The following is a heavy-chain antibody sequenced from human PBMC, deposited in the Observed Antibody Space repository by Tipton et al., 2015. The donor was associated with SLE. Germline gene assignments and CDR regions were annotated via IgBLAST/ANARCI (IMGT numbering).Heavy chain of an antibody. CDR3: ARGGRAPLRSSWSNAFDI. CDR1: GGSISSHY. Sequence: TLSLTCTVSGGSISSHYWSWIRQPPGKGLEWIGEINHSGSTNYNPSLKSRVTISVDTSKNQSSLKLSSVTAADTAVYYCARGGRAPLRSSWSNAFDIWGQGTMVTVSS. J-gene: IGHJ3*02. CDR2: INHSGST. D-gene: IGHD6-13*01. V-gene: IGHV4-34*01.